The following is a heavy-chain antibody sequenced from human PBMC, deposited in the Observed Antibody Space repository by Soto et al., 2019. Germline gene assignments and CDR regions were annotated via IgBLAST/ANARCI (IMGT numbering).Heavy chain of an antibody. V-gene: IGHV4-31*03. CDR3: ARVRFVGGYYRDFDY. CDR1: GGSISSGGYS. CDR2: IYYSGST. Sequence: QVQLQESGPGLVKPSQTLSLTCTVSGGSISSGGYSWSWIRQPPGKGREWIGYIYYSGSTYYNPSLKSRVTISVDTSKNQFSLKLSSVTAADTAVYYCARVRFVGGYYRDFDYWGQGTLVTVSS. J-gene: IGHJ4*02. D-gene: IGHD3-22*01.